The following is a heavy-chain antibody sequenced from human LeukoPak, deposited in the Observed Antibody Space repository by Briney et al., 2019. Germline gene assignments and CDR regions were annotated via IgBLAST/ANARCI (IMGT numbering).Heavy chain of an antibody. CDR1: GGSITSDNDH. J-gene: IGHJ4*02. V-gene: IGHV4-39*01. Sequence: PSQTLSLTCTASGGSITSDNDHWDWIRQPPGKGLEWIGSVHHTGATYYNPSLRSRVTISVDTSKNQFSLKVTSVTAADTAAYYCARRLSYYDYWGQGTLVTVSS. CDR3: ARRLSYYDY. D-gene: IGHD2-21*02. CDR2: VHHTGAT.